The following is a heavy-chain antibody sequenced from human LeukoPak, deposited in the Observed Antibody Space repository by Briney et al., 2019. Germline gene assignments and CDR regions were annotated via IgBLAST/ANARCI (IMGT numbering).Heavy chain of an antibody. CDR2: INRSGAI. Sequence: SETLSLTCAVYGESFNAYFWSWIRQPPGKALEWTGEINRSGAINYNPSLKRRVNISVDTSQNQFSLKLNSVTAADTAVYYCARLDYRDSSGHNWFDPWGQGSLVTVSS. V-gene: IGHV4-34*01. CDR3: ARLDYRDSSGHNWFDP. J-gene: IGHJ5*02. CDR1: GESFNAYF. D-gene: IGHD6-19*01.